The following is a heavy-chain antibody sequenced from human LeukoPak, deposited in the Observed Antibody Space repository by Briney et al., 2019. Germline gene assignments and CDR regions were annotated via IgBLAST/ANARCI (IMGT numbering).Heavy chain of an antibody. Sequence: PGGSLRLFCAASGFTFSSYAMSWVRQAAGKGLEWVSAISGSGGSTYYADSVKGRFTISRDNSKNTLYLQMNSLRAEDTAVYYCAKDSAITGTSRGQGTLVTVSS. CDR2: ISGSGGST. D-gene: IGHD1/OR15-1a*01. CDR1: GFTFSSYA. J-gene: IGHJ4*02. V-gene: IGHV3-23*01. CDR3: AKDSAITGTS.